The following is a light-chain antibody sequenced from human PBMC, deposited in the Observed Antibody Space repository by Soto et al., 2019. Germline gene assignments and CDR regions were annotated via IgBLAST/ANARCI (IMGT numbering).Light chain of an antibody. V-gene: IGKV3D-20*02. CDR2: AAS. Sequence: ETVLTQSPATVSLSPGDRATLPCRASQSVSSNKLAWYQQKPGQAPRLLIYAASSRATGIPARFSGSGSGTDFTLTISNLEPEDFAVYYCQQRSNWPPWTFGQGTKVDIK. CDR1: QSVSSN. J-gene: IGKJ1*01. CDR3: QQRSNWPPWT.